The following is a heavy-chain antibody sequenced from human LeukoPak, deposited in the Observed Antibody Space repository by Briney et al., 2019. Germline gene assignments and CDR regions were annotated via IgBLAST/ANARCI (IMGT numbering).Heavy chain of an antibody. Sequence: GGSLGLSCAASGFTFSKAWMSWVRQAPGKGLEWVGHINSKTDGGTTDYAAPAKGRFTISRDDSKNTLYLQMNSLKVDDTAMYYCTTGTWIQLWLADFWGQGTLVTVSS. CDR1: GFTFSKAW. CDR3: TTGTWIQLWLADF. V-gene: IGHV3-15*01. CDR2: INSKTDGGTT. D-gene: IGHD5-18*01. J-gene: IGHJ4*02.